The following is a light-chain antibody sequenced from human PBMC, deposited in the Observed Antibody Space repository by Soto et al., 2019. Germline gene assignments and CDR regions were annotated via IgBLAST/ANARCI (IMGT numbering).Light chain of an antibody. CDR3: QQYSSAQWT. J-gene: IGKJ1*01. Sequence: DIQMTQSPSSLSASVGDRVTITCRASQGISNYLAWYQQKPRKAPKLLIYAASTLRSGVPSRFSGSGSGTDFTLTISSVQPGDVATYFCQQYSSAQWTFGQGTKVEIK. CDR1: QGISNY. V-gene: IGKV1-27*01. CDR2: AAS.